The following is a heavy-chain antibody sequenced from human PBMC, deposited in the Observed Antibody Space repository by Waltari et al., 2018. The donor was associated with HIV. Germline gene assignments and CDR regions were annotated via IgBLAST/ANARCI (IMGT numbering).Heavy chain of an antibody. CDR2: ISPKCGTV. Sequence: QVQLVQSGAEMKMSGSSVKVSCKASGGTFSSYTISWVRQAPGQGLEWMGGISPKCGTVKYEQKFQGRVTRTADESTSTVCLELTSLRSGDTAVYYCARGGCSGGTCYSKSFDLWGQGTLVTVSS. CDR1: GGTFSSYT. J-gene: IGHJ3*01. CDR3: ARGGCSGGTCYSKSFDL. D-gene: IGHD2-15*01. V-gene: IGHV1-69*01.